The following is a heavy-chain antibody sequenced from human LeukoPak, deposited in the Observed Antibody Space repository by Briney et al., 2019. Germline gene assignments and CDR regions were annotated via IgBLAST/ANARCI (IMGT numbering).Heavy chain of an antibody. J-gene: IGHJ4*02. CDR2: IFGTV. D-gene: IGHD1-1*01. CDR1: GGSFSNFA. CDR3: VAQLVDAPPTFDY. Sequence: SVKVSCKASGGSFSNFAISWVRQAPGQGFEWLGGIFGTVTYAPNFQGRVSFTTDESTSTAYMELSGLTSEDTAVYYFVAQLVDAPPTFDYWGQGTLVTVSS. V-gene: IGHV1-69*05.